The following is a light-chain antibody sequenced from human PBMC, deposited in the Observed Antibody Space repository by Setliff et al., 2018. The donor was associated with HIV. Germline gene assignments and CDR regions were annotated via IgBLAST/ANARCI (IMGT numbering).Light chain of an antibody. CDR1: SSDIGSHNH. Sequence: LAQPPSASGSPGQSVAISCTGTSSDIGSHNHVSWYQQYPGKAPKLMIYELSQRPSGVPDRFSGSKSGNTASLTVSGLQAEDEADYYCASYAGDGVHDIYVFGTGTKSPS. J-gene: IGLJ1*01. V-gene: IGLV2-8*01. CDR3: ASYAGDGVHDIYV. CDR2: ELS.